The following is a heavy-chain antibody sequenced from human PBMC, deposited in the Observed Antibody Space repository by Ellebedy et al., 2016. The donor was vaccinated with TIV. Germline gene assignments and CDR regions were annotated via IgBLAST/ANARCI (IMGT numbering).Heavy chain of an antibody. D-gene: IGHD6-13*01. CDR3: AKTDGGTWYLQK. V-gene: IGHV3-23*01. J-gene: IGHJ1*01. CDR1: GFTFSKFA. Sequence: GESLKISCAASGFTFSKFAITWVRQAPGKGLEWVSGISISGTDTYYTDSVKGRFTMSRDNSKNTLYLQMDSLRAEDTAVYYCAKTDGGTWYLQKWGRGTVVSVSS. CDR2: ISISGTDT.